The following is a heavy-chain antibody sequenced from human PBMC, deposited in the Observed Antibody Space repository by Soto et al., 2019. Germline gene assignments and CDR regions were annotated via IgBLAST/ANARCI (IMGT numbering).Heavy chain of an antibody. Sequence: QVQLVQSGAEVKKPGASVKVSCKSSGYPFTHYGITWVRQAPGQGPEWMGWISPFNGNTNYGQTLQGRVTLTTDTSTSTVYMELRSLRSDDTAVYYCARDQSVDRSYYYGIDVWGQGTTVTVSS. CDR1: GYPFTHYG. V-gene: IGHV1-18*01. J-gene: IGHJ6*02. CDR3: ARDQSVDRSYYYGIDV. CDR2: ISPFNGNT. D-gene: IGHD3-10*01.